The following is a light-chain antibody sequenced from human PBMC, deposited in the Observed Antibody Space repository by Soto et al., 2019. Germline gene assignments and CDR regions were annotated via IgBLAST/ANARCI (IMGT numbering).Light chain of an antibody. CDR3: QQTYSPPLK. CDR1: QSINNY. J-gene: IGKJ1*01. Sequence: IQLTESPSSLSASVAYRVCITFSTSQSINNYLNWYQQKPGKAPKVLIYDATRLQSGVPSRFSGGGSGTDFTLTISSLQPEDFATYYCQQTYSPPLKFGQGTRWIS. V-gene: IGKV1-39*01. CDR2: DAT.